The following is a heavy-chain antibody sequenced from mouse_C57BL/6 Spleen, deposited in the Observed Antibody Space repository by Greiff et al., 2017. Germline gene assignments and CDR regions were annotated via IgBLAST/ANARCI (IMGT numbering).Heavy chain of an antibody. CDR2: INPNNGGT. CDR1: GYTFTDYN. CDR3: ASSGPYYFDY. V-gene: IGHV1-22*01. Sequence: VHVKQSGPELVKPGASVKMSCKASGYTFTDYNMHWVKQSHGKSLEWIGYINPNNGGTSYNQKFKGKATLTVNKSSSTAYMELRSLTSEDSAVYYCASSGPYYFDYWGQGTTLTVSS. J-gene: IGHJ2*01. D-gene: IGHD3-2*02.